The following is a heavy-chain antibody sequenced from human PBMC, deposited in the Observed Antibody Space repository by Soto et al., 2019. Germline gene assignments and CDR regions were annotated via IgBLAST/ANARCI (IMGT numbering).Heavy chain of an antibody. V-gene: IGHV1-69*08. CDR3: ARDRTFYGDGNWFDP. D-gene: IGHD4-17*01. Sequence: QVQLVQSGAEVKKPGSSVKVSCKASGGTFSSYTISWVRQAPGQGLEWMGRIIPILGIANYAQKFQGRVTITXDKSTSXAYXXXXXXRSEDTAVYYCARDRTFYGDGNWFDPWGQGTLVTVSS. CDR2: IIPILGIA. CDR1: GGTFSSYT. J-gene: IGHJ5*02.